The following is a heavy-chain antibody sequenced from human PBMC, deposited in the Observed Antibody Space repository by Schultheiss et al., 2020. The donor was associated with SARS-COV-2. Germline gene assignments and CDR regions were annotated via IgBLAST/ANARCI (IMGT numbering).Heavy chain of an antibody. V-gene: IGHV1-2*06. CDR3: ARDRYDFWSGYVSYWYFDL. J-gene: IGHJ2*01. D-gene: IGHD3-3*01. CDR1: GYTFTSYG. Sequence: ASVKVSCKASGYTFTSYGISWVRQAPGQGLEWMGRINPNSGGTNYAQKFQGRVTMTRDTSISTAYMELSSLRSEDTAVYYCARDRYDFWSGYVSYWYFDLWGRGTLVTVSS. CDR2: INPNSGGT.